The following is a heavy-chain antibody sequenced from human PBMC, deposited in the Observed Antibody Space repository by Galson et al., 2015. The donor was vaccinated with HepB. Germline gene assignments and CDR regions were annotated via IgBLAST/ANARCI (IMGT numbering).Heavy chain of an antibody. Sequence: SVKVSCKASGGTFSSYAISWVRQAPGQGLEWMGGIIPIFGTANYAQKFQGRVTITADESTSTAYMELSSLRSEDTAVYYCARGGRERDTSGELDFHYWAREPWPPSPQ. D-gene: IGHD2-21*01. J-gene: IGHJ4*02. CDR1: GGTFSSYA. V-gene: IGHV1-69*13. CDR2: IIPIFGTA. CDR3: ARGGRERDTSGELDFHY.